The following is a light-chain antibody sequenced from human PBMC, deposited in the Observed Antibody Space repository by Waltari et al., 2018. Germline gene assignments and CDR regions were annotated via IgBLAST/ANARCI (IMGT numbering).Light chain of an antibody. Sequence: SSVLTQAPPVSVAPAQTPTLTCGGDNIGCRRFHCYQQKPARAPVLVVYLDSDRLSGIPERFSGSKSGNAATLTSSRVEAGDEDDYYCHVWDANTVMFGGGTKLTVL. V-gene: IGLV3-21*02. CDR3: HVWDANTVM. CDR1: NIGCRR. J-gene: IGLJ3*02. CDR2: LDS.